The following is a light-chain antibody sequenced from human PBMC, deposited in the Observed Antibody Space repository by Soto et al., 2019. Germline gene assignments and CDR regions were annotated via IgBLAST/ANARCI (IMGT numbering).Light chain of an antibody. CDR1: QSVSSSY. V-gene: IGKV3-20*01. CDR3: QQYGSSYT. Sequence: EIVLTQSPGTLSLSPGERATLSCRASQSVSSSYLAWYQQKPGQAPRLLIYGASSRATGIPDRFSGSGSGTDFTLTSSILEPEDFAVYYCQQYGSSYTFGQGTKLEIK. CDR2: GAS. J-gene: IGKJ2*01.